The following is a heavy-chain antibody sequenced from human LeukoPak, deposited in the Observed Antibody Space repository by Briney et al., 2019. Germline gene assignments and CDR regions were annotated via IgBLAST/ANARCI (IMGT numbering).Heavy chain of an antibody. D-gene: IGHD6-19*01. CDR3: ARRIAVAGGGANWFDP. J-gene: IGHJ5*02. CDR2: IYPGDSDT. CDR1: GYSFTSYW. Sequence: GESLKISCKGSGYSFTSYWIGWVRQMPGKGLEWMGIIYPGDSDTRYSPSFQGQVTISADKSISTAYLQWSSLKASDTAMYYCARRIAVAGGGANWFDPWGQGTLVTVSS. V-gene: IGHV5-51*01.